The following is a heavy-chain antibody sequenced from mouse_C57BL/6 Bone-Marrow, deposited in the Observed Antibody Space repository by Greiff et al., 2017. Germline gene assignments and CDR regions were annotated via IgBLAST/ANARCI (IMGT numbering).Heavy chain of an antibody. D-gene: IGHD2-3*01. J-gene: IGHJ2*01. Sequence: EVQLQQSGAELVRPGASVKLSCTASGFNIKDDYIHWVKQRPEQGLEWIGWIAPEIGDTEYASKFQGKATITSDTSSNTAYLQLSSLTSEDTAVYYCSSIDGNYFDFWGQGTPLTVAS. CDR1: GFNIKDDY. CDR3: SSIDGNYFDF. V-gene: IGHV14-4*01. CDR2: IAPEIGDT.